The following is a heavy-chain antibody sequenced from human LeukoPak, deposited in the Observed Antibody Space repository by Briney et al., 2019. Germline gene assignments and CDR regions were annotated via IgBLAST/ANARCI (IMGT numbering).Heavy chain of an antibody. D-gene: IGHD6-19*01. CDR3: ARLTALAGHRGAFDI. CDR1: GGSIGGHTFY. V-gene: IGHV4-39*02. J-gene: IGHJ3*02. CDR2: IYYNGNT. Sequence: SETLSLTCNVSGGSIGGHTFYWDWIRQPPGKGLEWIATIYYNGNTFYNPSLQSRVAISIDMSKSHFSLHLSSVSAADTAVYYCARLTALAGHRGAFDIWGPGTMVTVSS.